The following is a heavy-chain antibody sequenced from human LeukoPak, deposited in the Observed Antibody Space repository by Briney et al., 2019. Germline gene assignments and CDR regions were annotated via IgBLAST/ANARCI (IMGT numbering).Heavy chain of an antibody. CDR1: GYTFTSYG. J-gene: IGHJ4*02. Sequence: ASVKVSCKASGYTFTSYGISWVGQAPGQGLEWMGWISAYNGNTNYAQKLQGRVTMTTDTSTSTAYMELRSLRSDDTAVYYCARDRLSDILTGYQGPFGYWGQGTLVTVSS. D-gene: IGHD3-9*01. CDR3: ARDRLSDILTGYQGPFGY. V-gene: IGHV1-18*04. CDR2: ISAYNGNT.